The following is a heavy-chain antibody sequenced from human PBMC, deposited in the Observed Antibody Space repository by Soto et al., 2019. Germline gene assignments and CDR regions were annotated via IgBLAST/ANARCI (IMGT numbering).Heavy chain of an antibody. CDR3: ASCRDIYGAFCAHFDY. J-gene: IGHJ4*02. D-gene: IGHD5-12*01. Sequence: SETLSLTCAVYGGSFSGYYWSWIRQPPGKGLEWIGEINHSGSTNYNPSLKSRVTISVDTSKNQFSLQLNSVTPEDTAVYYCASCRDIYGAFCAHFDYWGLGILVTVSS. CDR1: GGSFSGYY. CDR2: INHSGST. V-gene: IGHV4-34*01.